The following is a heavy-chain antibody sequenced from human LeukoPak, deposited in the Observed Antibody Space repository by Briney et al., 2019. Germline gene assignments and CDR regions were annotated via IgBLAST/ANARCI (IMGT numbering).Heavy chain of an antibody. D-gene: IGHD3-3*01. CDR1: GGSISSYY. J-gene: IGHJ4*02. CDR3: ASTITIFGVVTTAFDY. Sequence: SETLSLTCTVSGGSISSYYWSWVRQPPGKGLEWIGYIYYSGSTNYNPSLKSRVTISVDTSKKQFSLKLSSVTAADTAVYYCASTITIFGVVTTAFDYWGQGTLVTVSS. CDR2: IYYSGST. V-gene: IGHV4-59*08.